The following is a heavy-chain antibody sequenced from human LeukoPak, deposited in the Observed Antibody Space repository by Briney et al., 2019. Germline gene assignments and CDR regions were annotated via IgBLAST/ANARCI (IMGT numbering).Heavy chain of an antibody. V-gene: IGHV3-53*01. CDR2: IYSGGST. CDR3: ARIYVWGSYSPYYFDY. J-gene: IGHJ4*02. CDR1: GFTFSSYS. D-gene: IGHD3-16*01. Sequence: GGSLRLSCAASGFTFSSYSMNWVRQAPGKGLEWVSVIYSGGSTYYADSVKGRFTISRDNSKNTLYLQMNSLRAEDTAVYYCARIYVWGSYSPYYFDYWGQGILVTVSS.